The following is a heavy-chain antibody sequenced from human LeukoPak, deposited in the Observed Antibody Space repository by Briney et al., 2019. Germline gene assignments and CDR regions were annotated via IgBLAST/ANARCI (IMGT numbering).Heavy chain of an antibody. CDR2: INGDGSIT. CDR1: GFTFSSYW. D-gene: IGHD3-10*01. Sequence: GGSLRLSCAASGFTFSSYWMHWVRQAPGKGLAWVSRINGDGSITSYADSVKGRFTISRDNAKNTLYLQMNSLRAEDSAVYYCAKEKDQRVSASCDYWGQGTRVTVSS. J-gene: IGHJ4*02. CDR3: AKEKDQRVSASCDY. V-gene: IGHV3-74*01.